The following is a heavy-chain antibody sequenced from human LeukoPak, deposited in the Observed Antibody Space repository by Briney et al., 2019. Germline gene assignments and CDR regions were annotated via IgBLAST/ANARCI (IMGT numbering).Heavy chain of an antibody. V-gene: IGHV1-8*01. CDR3: ARAKGKPRRPWGGLKYYYYYMDV. Sequence: ASVKVSCKASGYTFTSYDINWVRHATGQGLEWMGWMNPNSGNTGYAQKFQGGVTMTRNTSISTAYMELSSLRSEDTAVYYSARAKGKPRRPWGGLKYYYYYMDVWGKGTTVTVSS. CDR2: MNPNSGNT. J-gene: IGHJ6*03. D-gene: IGHD3-10*01. CDR1: GYTFTSYD.